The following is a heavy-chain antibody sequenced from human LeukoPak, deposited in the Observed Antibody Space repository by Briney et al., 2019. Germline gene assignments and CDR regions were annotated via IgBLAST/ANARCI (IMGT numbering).Heavy chain of an antibody. V-gene: IGHV3-23*01. J-gene: IGHJ4*02. D-gene: IGHD2-2*02. CDR3: PTSSTLIVVAPTAIRDY. CDR2: IKSYGGSK. Sequence: GGSLTLSCAVAGLTLNSYAMSWVRQAPGRGLEWVSTIKSYGGSKHYADSVKGRFTISRDNSSKTLDLQTSSLRDEDTAVYYCPTSSTLIVVAPTAIRDYWGQGNLVTVSS. CDR1: GLTLNSYA.